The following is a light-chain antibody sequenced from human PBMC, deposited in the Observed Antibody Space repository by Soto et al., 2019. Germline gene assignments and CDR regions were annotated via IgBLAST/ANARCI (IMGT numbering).Light chain of an antibody. Sequence: QSALTQPPSASGSPGQSVTIPCTGTSSDVGGYSYVSWYQQRPGKAPKLMIYEVRIRPSGVSNRFSGTKSGNTASLTISGLQAEDEADYYCSSYTSSSTRVFGGGTKLTVL. CDR1: SSDVGGYSY. J-gene: IGLJ3*02. CDR2: EVR. CDR3: SSYTSSSTRV. V-gene: IGLV2-14*01.